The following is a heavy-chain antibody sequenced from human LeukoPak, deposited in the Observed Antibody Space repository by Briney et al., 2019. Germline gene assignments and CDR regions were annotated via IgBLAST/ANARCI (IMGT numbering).Heavy chain of an antibody. Sequence: PSETLSLTCTVSGGSISSYYWSWIRQPPGKGLEWIGYIYYSGSTNYNPSLKSRVTISVDTSKNQFSLKLSSVTAADTAVHYCARHPGYCSSTSCYPYYYGMDVWGQGTTVTVSS. V-gene: IGHV4-59*08. D-gene: IGHD2-2*01. CDR3: ARHPGYCSSTSCYPYYYGMDV. CDR1: GGSISSYY. CDR2: IYYSGST. J-gene: IGHJ6*02.